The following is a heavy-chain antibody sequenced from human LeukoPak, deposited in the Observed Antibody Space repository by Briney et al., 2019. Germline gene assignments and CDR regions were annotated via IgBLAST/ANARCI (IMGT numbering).Heavy chain of an antibody. CDR3: AKGWRGGDFDY. V-gene: IGHV3-23*01. Sequence: GGSLRLSCAASGFTFSSYWMTWVRQGPGKGLEWVSAISGSGGSTYYADSVKGRFTISRDNSKNTLYLQMNSLRAEDTAVYYCAKGWRGGDFDYWGQGTLVTVSS. CDR2: ISGSGGST. D-gene: IGHD2-15*01. J-gene: IGHJ4*02. CDR1: GFTFSSYW.